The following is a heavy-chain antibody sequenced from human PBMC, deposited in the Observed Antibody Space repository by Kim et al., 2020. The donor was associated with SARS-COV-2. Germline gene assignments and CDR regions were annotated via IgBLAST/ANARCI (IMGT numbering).Heavy chain of an antibody. J-gene: IGHJ4*02. Sequence: GGSLRLSCAASGFTFSSYEMNWVRQAPGKGLEWVSYISSSGSTIYYADSVKGRFTISRDNAKNSLYLQMNSLRAEDTAVYYCARERPTYYDFRWGQGTLVTVSS. CDR3: ARERPTYYDFR. V-gene: IGHV3-48*03. CDR2: ISSSGSTI. D-gene: IGHD3-3*01. CDR1: GFTFSSYE.